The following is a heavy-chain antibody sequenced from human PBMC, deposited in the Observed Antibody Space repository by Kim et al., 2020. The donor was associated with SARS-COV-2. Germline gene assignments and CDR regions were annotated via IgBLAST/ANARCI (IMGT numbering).Heavy chain of an antibody. Sequence: ASVKVSCKASGYTFTSYGISWVRQAPGQGLEWMGWISAYNVNTNYAQKLQGRVTMTTDTSTSTAYMELRSLRSDDTAVFYCARDPGYSSGRTEHWFDPWGQGTLVTVSS. CDR1: GYTFTSYG. D-gene: IGHD6-19*01. J-gene: IGHJ5*02. V-gene: IGHV1-18*01. CDR2: ISAYNVNT. CDR3: ARDPGYSSGRTEHWFDP.